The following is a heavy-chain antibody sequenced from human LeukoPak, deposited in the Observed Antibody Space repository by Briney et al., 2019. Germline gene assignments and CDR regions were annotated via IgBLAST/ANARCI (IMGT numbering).Heavy chain of an antibody. CDR2: IIPIFGTA. D-gene: IGHD2-2*01. J-gene: IGHJ6*03. Sequence: ASVKVSCKASGGTFSSYAISWVRQAPGQGLEWMGGIIPIFGTANYAQKFQGRDTITADESTSTAYMELSSLRSEDTAVYYCARVRYCSSTSCIRPYYYMDVWGKGTTVTVSS. CDR3: ARVRYCSSTSCIRPYYYMDV. V-gene: IGHV1-69*13. CDR1: GGTFSSYA.